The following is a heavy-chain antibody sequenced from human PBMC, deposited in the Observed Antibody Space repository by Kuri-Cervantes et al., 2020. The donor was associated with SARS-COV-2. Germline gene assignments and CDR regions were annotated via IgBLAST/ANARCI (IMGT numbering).Heavy chain of an antibody. J-gene: IGHJ3*02. V-gene: IGHV3-48*04. D-gene: IGHD2-2*01. CDR3: ARDPGIVVVPAAIPGAFDI. CDR2: ISSSSSTI. CDR1: GFTFSSYS. Sequence: GESLKISCAASGFTFSSYSMNWVRQAPGKGLEWVSYISSSSSTIYYADSVKDRFTISRDNAKNSLYLQMNSLRAEDTAVCYCARDPGIVVVPAAIPGAFDIWGQGTMVTVSS.